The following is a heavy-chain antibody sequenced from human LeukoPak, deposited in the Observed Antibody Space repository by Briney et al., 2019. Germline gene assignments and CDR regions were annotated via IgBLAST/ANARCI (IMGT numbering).Heavy chain of an antibody. CDR3: ARGGYSYPYFDY. CDR2: IYYSGRT. CDR1: GGSISSYY. V-gene: IGHV4-59*01. D-gene: IGHD5-18*01. Sequence: SETLSLTCTVSGGSISSYYWSWIRQPPGKGLEWIGYIYYSGRTNYNPSLKSRVTISVDTSKNQFSLKLSSVTAADTAVYNCARGGYSYPYFDYWGQGTLVTVSS. J-gene: IGHJ4*02.